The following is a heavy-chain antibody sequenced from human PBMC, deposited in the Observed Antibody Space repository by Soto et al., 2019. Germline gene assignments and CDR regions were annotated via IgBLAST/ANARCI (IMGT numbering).Heavy chain of an antibody. D-gene: IGHD2-15*01. CDR1: GFPFSNAW. CDR2: IKTTAEGGTT. CDR3: SKDRCSTN. J-gene: IGHJ4*02. Sequence: EVQLVESGGCLVEPGGSLRLSCAASGFPFSNAWMNWVRQAPGKGLEWVGRIKTTAEGGTTDYAATVKGRFTMSRDDSKNTQNLQMNSLKPEDTAVYDCSKDRCSTNWGQGTPVTVSP. V-gene: IGHV3-15*07.